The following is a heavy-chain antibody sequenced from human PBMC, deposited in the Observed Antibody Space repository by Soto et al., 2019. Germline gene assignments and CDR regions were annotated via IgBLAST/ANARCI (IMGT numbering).Heavy chain of an antibody. J-gene: IGHJ3*02. CDR2: IIPIFGTA. V-gene: IGHV1-69*13. Sequence: SVTVSCQASGGTFSSYAISWVRQAPGQGLEWMGGIIPIFGTANYAQKFQGRVTITADESTSTAYMELSSLRSEDTAVYYCARGMYYYDSSGYSNDAFDIWGQGTMVTVSS. CDR3: ARGMYYYDSSGYSNDAFDI. D-gene: IGHD3-22*01. CDR1: GGTFSSYA.